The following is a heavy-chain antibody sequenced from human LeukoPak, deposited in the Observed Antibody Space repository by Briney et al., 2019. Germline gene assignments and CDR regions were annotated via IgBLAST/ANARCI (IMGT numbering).Heavy chain of an antibody. J-gene: IGHJ4*02. CDR2: IKQDGSEK. Sequence: GSLRLSCAASGFTFSSYWMSWVRQAPGKGLEWVANIKQDGSEKYYVDSVKGRFTISRDNAKNSLYLQMNSLRAEDTAVYYCAGANMVRGVMRFDCWGQGTLVTVSS. CDR3: AGANMVRGVMRFDC. D-gene: IGHD3-10*01. CDR1: GFTFSSYW. V-gene: IGHV3-7*01.